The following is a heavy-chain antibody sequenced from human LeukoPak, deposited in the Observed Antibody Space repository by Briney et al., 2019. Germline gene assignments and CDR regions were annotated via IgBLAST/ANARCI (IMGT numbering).Heavy chain of an antibody. CDR1: GSTFSSYS. CDR3: ARVATMTTVTTLDY. CDR2: ISSSSSTI. J-gene: IGHJ4*02. D-gene: IGHD4-17*01. Sequence: GGSLRLSCAASGSTFSSYSMNWVRQAPGKGLEWVSYISSSSSTIYYADSVKGRFTISRDNAKNSLYLQINSLRAEDTAVYYCARVATMTTVTTLDYWGQGTLVTVSS. V-gene: IGHV3-48*01.